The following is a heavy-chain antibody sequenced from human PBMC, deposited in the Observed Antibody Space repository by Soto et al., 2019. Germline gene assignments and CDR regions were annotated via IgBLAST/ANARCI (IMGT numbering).Heavy chain of an antibody. CDR2: IYYIGTT. V-gene: IGHV4-30-4*01. D-gene: IGHD5-18*01. CDR1: GDSIGSGDYY. CDR3: ARGSTCYGVVT. Sequence: QVQLQESGPRLVKPSQTLSLTCTVSGDSIGSGDYYWTWIRQPPGKGLEWIGYIYYIGTTFYNPSLESRVNIAVDTSKNQFSLGGTAVTAADTAVYYCARGSTCYGVVTWGQGTLITVSS. J-gene: IGHJ5*02.